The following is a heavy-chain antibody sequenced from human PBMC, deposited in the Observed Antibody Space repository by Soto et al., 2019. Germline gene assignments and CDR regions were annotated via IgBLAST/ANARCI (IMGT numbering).Heavy chain of an antibody. D-gene: IGHD3-10*01. J-gene: IGHJ5*02. CDR3: ARERSGAWFGP. Sequence: QVQLVQSGAEVKKPGASVKVSCKASGYTFTSYDINWVRQATGQGLEWMGWMNPNSGNTGYAQKFQGRVTMTRNTSVCTDYRGLSSVRSEDTAVYYCARERSGAWFGPWGQGTLVTVSS. CDR1: GYTFTSYD. V-gene: IGHV1-8*01. CDR2: MNPNSGNT.